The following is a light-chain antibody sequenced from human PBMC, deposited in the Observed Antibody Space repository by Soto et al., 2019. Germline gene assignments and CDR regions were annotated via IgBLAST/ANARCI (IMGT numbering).Light chain of an antibody. CDR2: AAS. V-gene: IGKV1-39*01. Sequence: DIQMSQSPSSLSASVGDRVTITCRASQSMSNSLNWYHQKPGNAPKVLIYAASNLQSGVPSKFSGSGSGTDFTLTINSLQPEDFASYYCQLSSTTPYTFGQGTNLDIK. CDR3: QLSSTTPYT. J-gene: IGKJ2*01. CDR1: QSMSNS.